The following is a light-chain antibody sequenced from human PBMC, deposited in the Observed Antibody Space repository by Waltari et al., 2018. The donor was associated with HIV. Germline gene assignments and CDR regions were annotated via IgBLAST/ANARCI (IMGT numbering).Light chain of an antibody. V-gene: IGKV4-1*01. Sequence: DIVLTQSPECLTCSLCVTAATNCRSSQSVLYSSNNKIYLAWYQQKPGQPPKLLIYWASTRKSGVPDRFSGSGSGTDFTLTISSLQTEDVAIYYCQQYYSNSYTFGQGTKLEIK. CDR1: QSVLYSSNNKIY. CDR3: QQYYSNSYT. CDR2: WAS. J-gene: IGKJ2*01.